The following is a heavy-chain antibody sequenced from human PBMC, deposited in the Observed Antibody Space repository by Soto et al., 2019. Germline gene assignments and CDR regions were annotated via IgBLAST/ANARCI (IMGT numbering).Heavy chain of an antibody. CDR1: GFRFSCYA. V-gene: IGHV3-23*01. D-gene: IGHD3-10*01. CDR2: MSAGGGST. J-gene: IGHJ6*02. CDR3: AKDSYGSGTDYFYGMDV. Sequence: GGSLRPSSAASGFRFSCYAMSCVSQPPRHGLEWVSCMSAGGGSTLHADSVKGPFTISKNKSKNTLYLQMNSLRAEDTAVYYCAKDSYGSGTDYFYGMDVRGQGTTVTVSS.